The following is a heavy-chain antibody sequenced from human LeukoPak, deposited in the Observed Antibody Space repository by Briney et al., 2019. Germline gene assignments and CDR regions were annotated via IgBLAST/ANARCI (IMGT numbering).Heavy chain of an antibody. CDR3: AKGSSSSRPYYFDY. Sequence: GGSLRLSCAASRFTFSSYAMGWVRQAPGEGLEWVSAITDSGGSTYYADSVKGRFTISRDNSKNTLYLQMNSLRADDTATYYCAKGSSSSRPYYFDYWGQGTLVTVSS. D-gene: IGHD6-13*01. J-gene: IGHJ4*02. CDR2: ITDSGGST. CDR1: RFTFSSYA. V-gene: IGHV3-23*01.